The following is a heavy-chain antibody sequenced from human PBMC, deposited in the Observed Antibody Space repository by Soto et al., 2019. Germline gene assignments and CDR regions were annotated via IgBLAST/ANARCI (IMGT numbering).Heavy chain of an antibody. CDR2: ISGSGSDR. CDR1: GFTFSTYA. J-gene: IGHJ6*03. D-gene: IGHD3-10*01. CDR3: TKTPRSYYSDMDV. V-gene: IGHV3-23*01. Sequence: EVQVLESGGGLVQPGGSLRLSCVASGFTFSTYAMNWVRQAPGKGLEWVSGISGSGSDRYYADSVRGRFTISRDNSNNTLNLQMDSLRAEDTAMYYCTKTPRSYYSDMDVWGKGTAVTVSS.